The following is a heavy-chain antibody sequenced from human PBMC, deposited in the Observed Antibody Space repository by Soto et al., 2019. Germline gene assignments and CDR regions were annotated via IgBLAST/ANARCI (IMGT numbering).Heavy chain of an antibody. V-gene: IGHV5-51*01. CDR2: IYPGDSDT. D-gene: IGHD3-22*01. J-gene: IGHJ3*02. CDR1: GYSFTSYW. CDR3: ARDSPYYHDSSGYYHNDAFDI. Sequence: GESLKISCKGSGYSFTSYWIGWVRQMPGKGLEWMGIIYPGDSDTRYSPSFQGQVTISADKSISTAYLQWSSLKASDTAMYYCARDSPYYHDSSGYYHNDAFDIWGQGTMVTVSS.